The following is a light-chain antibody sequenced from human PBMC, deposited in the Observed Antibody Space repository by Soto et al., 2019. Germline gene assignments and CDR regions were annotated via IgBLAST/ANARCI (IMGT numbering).Light chain of an antibody. CDR3: ATWDDSRKGV. Sequence: QSVLTQLPSASGTPGQRMIISCSGSTSNIESHSVNWFQQVPGTAPRLLIITNNQRPSGVPDRFSGSKSGASASLAISGLQSEDEATYYCATWDDSRKGVFGTWTKVTVL. V-gene: IGLV1-44*01. CDR1: TSNIESHS. J-gene: IGLJ1*01. CDR2: TNN.